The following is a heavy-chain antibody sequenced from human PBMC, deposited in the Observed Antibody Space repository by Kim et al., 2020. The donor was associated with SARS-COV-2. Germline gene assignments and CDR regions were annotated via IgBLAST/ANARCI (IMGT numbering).Heavy chain of an antibody. J-gene: IGHJ3*02. V-gene: IGHV3-7*01. CDR3: ARDSVGETYYYDSSGYYYKGDAFDI. CDR2: IKQDGSEK. Sequence: GGSLRLSCAASGFTFSSYWMSWVRQAPGKGLEWVANIKQDGSEKYYVDSVKGRFTISRDNAKNSLYLQMNSLRAEDTAVYYCARDSVGETYYYDSSGYYYKGDAFDIWGQGTMVTVSS. D-gene: IGHD3-22*01. CDR1: GFTFSSYW.